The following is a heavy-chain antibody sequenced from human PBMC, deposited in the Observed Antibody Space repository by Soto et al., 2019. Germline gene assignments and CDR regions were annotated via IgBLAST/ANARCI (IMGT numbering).Heavy chain of an antibody. D-gene: IGHD3-10*01. Sequence: QLQLQESGSGLVKPSQTLSLTCAVSGGSISSGGYSWSWIRQPPGKGLAWIGYIYHSGSTYYNPSLKSRVTISVDRSKNQFSLKLSSVTAADTAVYYCARENNVLPGGYFDYWGQGTLVTVSS. CDR2: IYHSGST. V-gene: IGHV4-30-2*01. CDR3: ARENNVLPGGYFDY. J-gene: IGHJ4*02. CDR1: GGSISSGGYS.